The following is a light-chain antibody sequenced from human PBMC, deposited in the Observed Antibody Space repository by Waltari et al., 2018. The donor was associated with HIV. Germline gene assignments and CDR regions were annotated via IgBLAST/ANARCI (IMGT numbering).Light chain of an antibody. CDR3: MQALQRPLT. Sequence: DIVMTQSPPALVVTPGETASITCRSSRSLLETNGFHFLQWYVQKSGQSPQLLMYLTSRRASGVPDRFSGSGSDTDFTLRISRVEAEDVGVYYCMQALQRPLTFGGGTKVEI. J-gene: IGKJ4*01. V-gene: IGKV2-28*01. CDR2: LTS. CDR1: RSLLETNGFHF.